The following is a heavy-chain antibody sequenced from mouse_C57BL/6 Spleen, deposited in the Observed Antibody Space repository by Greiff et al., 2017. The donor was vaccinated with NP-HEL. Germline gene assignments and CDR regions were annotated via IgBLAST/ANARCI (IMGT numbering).Heavy chain of an antibody. CDR3: AIGRPVHYAMDY. CDR1: GYTFTSYW. J-gene: IGHJ4*01. Sequence: VQLQQSGAELVKPGASVKLSCKASGYTFTSYWMHWVKQRPGQGLEWIGMIHPNSGSTNYNEKFKSKATLTVDKSSSTAYMQLSSLTSEDSAVYYCAIGRPVHYAMDYWGQGTSVTVSS. CDR2: IHPNSGST. V-gene: IGHV1-64*01.